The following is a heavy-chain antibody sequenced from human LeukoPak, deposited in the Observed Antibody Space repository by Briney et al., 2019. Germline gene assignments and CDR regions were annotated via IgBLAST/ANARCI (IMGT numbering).Heavy chain of an antibody. CDR1: GGSISSYY. CDR2: IYYSGST. Sequence: SETLSLTCTVSGGSISSYYWSWIRQPPGKGLEWIGYIYYSGSTNYNPSLKSRVTISVDTSKNQFSLKLSSVTAADTAVYYCARVMDLGGWFDPWGQGTLVTVSS. CDR3: ARVMDLGGWFDP. V-gene: IGHV4-59*12. D-gene: IGHD5-12*01. J-gene: IGHJ5*02.